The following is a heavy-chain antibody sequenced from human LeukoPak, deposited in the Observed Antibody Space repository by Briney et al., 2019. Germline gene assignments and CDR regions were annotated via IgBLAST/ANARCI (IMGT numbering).Heavy chain of an antibody. CDR3: ARGYPNDY. V-gene: IGHV3-7*01. CDR1: GFTFSAYW. CDR2: INQNGSDK. Sequence: GGSLRLSCVASGFTFSAYWTTWARQAPGKGLEWVANINQNGSDKYYVDSVKGRFTISRDNAKNSAYLQMKSLRAEDAAVYYCARGYPNDYWGQGTVVTVSA. J-gene: IGHJ4*02. D-gene: IGHD2-2*02.